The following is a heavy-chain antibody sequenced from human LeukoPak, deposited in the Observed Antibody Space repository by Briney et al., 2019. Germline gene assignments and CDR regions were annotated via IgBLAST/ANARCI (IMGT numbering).Heavy chain of an antibody. CDR3: ARDNVGATPFDY. J-gene: IGHJ4*02. D-gene: IGHD1-26*01. CDR1: DSTFSYFW. Sequence: GGPLSPSCAPLDSTFSYFWMSWVGRPPGKGLEWLANINLDGTEKHYVDSVKGRFTISRDNARKSLYLQMNSLRDEDTAVYYCARDNVGATPFDYWGQGTLVTVSS. CDR2: INLDGTEK. V-gene: IGHV3-7*05.